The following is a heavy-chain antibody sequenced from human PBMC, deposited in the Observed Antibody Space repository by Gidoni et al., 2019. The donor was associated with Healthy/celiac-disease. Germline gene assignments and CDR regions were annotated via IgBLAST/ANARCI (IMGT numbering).Heavy chain of an antibody. Sequence: EVQPLESGGGLVQPGGSLRLSCAASGFTFSSYSMNLVRQAPGKGLEWFSYISSSSRTIYYADSVKGRFTISRDNAKNSLYLQMNSLRAEDTAVYYCARRYCSGGSCEATYDYWGQGTLVTVSS. CDR1: GFTFSSYS. V-gene: IGHV3-48*01. CDR3: ARRYCSGGSCEATYDY. J-gene: IGHJ4*02. CDR2: ISSSSRTI. D-gene: IGHD2-15*01.